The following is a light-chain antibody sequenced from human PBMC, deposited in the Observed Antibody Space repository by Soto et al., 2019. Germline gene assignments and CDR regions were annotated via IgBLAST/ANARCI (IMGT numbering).Light chain of an antibody. CDR1: EDISSY. J-gene: IGKJ5*01. CDR3: QQRNNYRIT. CDR2: AAS. Sequence: IQLTQSPSSLSASVGDRVTFTCRASEDISSYLAWYQQKPGTAPKLLIYAASALHSGVPSRFSGSGSGTDFTLTISSLQPEDFAIYFCQQRNNYRITFGQGTRLEIK. V-gene: IGKV1-9*01.